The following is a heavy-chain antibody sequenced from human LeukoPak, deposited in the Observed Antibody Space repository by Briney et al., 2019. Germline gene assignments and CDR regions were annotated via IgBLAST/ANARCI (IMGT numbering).Heavy chain of an antibody. CDR1: GFTFSDYY. D-gene: IGHD4-17*01. V-gene: IGHV3-11*01. J-gene: IGHJ1*01. CDR3: AKEIYGDSTGGRFQQ. CDR2: ISGSGSTI. Sequence: GGSLRLSCAASGFTFSDYYMSWIRQAPGKGLEWVSYISGSGSTIYYADSVKGRFTISRDNAKNSLYLQMNSLRAEDTAVYYCAKEIYGDSTGGRFQQWGQGTLVTVSS.